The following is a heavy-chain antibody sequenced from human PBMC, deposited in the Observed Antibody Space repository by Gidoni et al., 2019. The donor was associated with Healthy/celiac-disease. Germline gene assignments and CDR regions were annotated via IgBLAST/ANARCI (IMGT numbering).Heavy chain of an antibody. CDR2: ISSSSSYI. CDR1: GFLFSSYS. Sequence: EVQLVESGGGLVKPGGSLRLSCAASGFLFSSYSMNWVRQAPGKGLEWVSSISSSSSYISYADSVKGRFTISRDNAKNSLYLQMNSLRAEDTAVYYCARDSFAEYSSSSGVDYWGQGTLVTVSS. CDR3: ARDSFAEYSSSSGVDY. V-gene: IGHV3-21*01. D-gene: IGHD6-6*01. J-gene: IGHJ4*02.